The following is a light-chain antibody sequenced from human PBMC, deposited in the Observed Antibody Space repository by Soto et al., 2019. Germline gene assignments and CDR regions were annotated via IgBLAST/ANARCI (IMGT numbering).Light chain of an antibody. J-gene: IGKJ1*01. Sequence: DIVMTQSPDSLAVSLGERATINCKSSQSILYSSDNKNYLAWYQQKPGQPPKLLIYWASSRESGVPDRFSGSGSGTDFTLTISSLQAEDVAVYYCQQYFSDVWSFGQGTKVEMK. CDR3: QQYFSDVWS. CDR1: QSILYSSDNKNY. V-gene: IGKV4-1*01. CDR2: WAS.